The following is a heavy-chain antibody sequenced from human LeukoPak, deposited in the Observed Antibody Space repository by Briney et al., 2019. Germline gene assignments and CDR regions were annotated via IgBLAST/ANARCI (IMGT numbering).Heavy chain of an antibody. J-gene: IGHJ4*02. CDR1: GGTFSGYA. D-gene: IGHD3-3*01. CDR2: IIPIFGTA. V-gene: IGHV1-69*13. CDR3: ARDEGGDFWSGYYGD. Sequence: GASVKVSCKASGGTFSGYAISWVRQAPGQGLEWMGGIIPIFGTANYAQKFQGRVTITADESTSTAYMELSSLRSEDTAVYYCARDEGGDFWSGYYGDWGQGTLVTVSS.